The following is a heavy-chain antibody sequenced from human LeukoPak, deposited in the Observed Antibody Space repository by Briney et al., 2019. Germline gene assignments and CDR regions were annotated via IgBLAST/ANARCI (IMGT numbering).Heavy chain of an antibody. CDR3: TGGGATIGTHDAFDI. CDR1: GFTFSSYS. D-gene: IGHD1-26*01. Sequence: GGSLRLSCAASGFTFSSYSMNWVRQAPGKGLEWVSVIYSDGSTYYADSVKGRFTVSRDNSKNTLYLQMNSLRAEDTAVYFCTGGGATIGTHDAFDIWGQGTMVTVSS. CDR2: IYSDGST. V-gene: IGHV3-66*01. J-gene: IGHJ3*02.